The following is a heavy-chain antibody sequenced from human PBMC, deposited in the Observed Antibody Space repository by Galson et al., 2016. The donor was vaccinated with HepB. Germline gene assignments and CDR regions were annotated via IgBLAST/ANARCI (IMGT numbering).Heavy chain of an antibody. CDR2: ISPSGGST. CDR1: RYTFTTYY. V-gene: IGHV1-46*03. Sequence: SCKASRYTFTTYYMHWVRQAPGQGLEWMGVISPSGGSTNYAQKFRGRVTMTRDTSTSTVYMELSSLRSDDTAVYYCTRTRDYGDQTGFDYWGQGTLVTVSS. D-gene: IGHD4-17*01. J-gene: IGHJ4*02. CDR3: TRTRDYGDQTGFDY.